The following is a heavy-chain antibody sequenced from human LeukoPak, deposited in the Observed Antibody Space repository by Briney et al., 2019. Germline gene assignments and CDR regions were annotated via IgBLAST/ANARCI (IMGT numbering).Heavy chain of an antibody. CDR1: GFTFSSYS. CDR2: ISSSGTTK. Sequence: GGSLRLSCVVSGFTFSSYSMNWVRQAPGKGLEWVSYISSSGTTKYYPDSVKGRFTISRDNSKNTLYLQMNSLRAEDTAVYYCAKVKEMATIFDWYFDLWGRGTLVTVSS. D-gene: IGHD5-24*01. J-gene: IGHJ2*01. V-gene: IGHV3-48*01. CDR3: AKVKEMATIFDWYFDL.